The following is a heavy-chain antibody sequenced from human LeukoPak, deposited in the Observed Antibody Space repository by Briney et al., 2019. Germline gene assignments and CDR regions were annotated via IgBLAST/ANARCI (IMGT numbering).Heavy chain of an antibody. CDR3: AKGIVVVPAAGDAFDI. Sequence: PGGSLRLSCAASGFTFSNYAMNWVRQALGKGLEWVSALSGSGGSTYYADSVKGRFTISRDNSKNTLYLQMNSLRVEDTAVYYCAKGIVVVPAAGDAFDIWGQGTMVTVSS. J-gene: IGHJ3*02. V-gene: IGHV3-23*01. CDR2: LSGSGGST. CDR1: GFTFSNYA. D-gene: IGHD2-2*01.